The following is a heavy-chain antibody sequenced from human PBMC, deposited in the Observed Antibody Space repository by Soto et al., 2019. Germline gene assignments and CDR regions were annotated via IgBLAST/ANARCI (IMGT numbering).Heavy chain of an antibody. Sequence: EASVKVSCKASGYTFTGYYMHWVRQAPGQGLEWMGWINPNSGGTNYAQKFQGLVTMTRDTSISTAYMELSRLRSDDTAVYYCARDSSSWYGNYYGMDVWGQGTTVTVSS. CDR3: ARDSSSWYGNYYGMDV. D-gene: IGHD6-13*01. V-gene: IGHV1-2*04. J-gene: IGHJ6*02. CDR2: INPNSGGT. CDR1: GYTFTGYY.